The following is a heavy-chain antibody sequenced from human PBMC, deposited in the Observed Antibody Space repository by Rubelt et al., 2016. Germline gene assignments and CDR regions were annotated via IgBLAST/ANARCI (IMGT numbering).Heavy chain of an antibody. D-gene: IGHD6-19*01. Sequence: QLQLQESGPGPVKPSETLSLTCTVSGGSISSSSYYWGWIRQPLGKGLEWIGRFYYSGSTYYNPSLKSRVPISVETSKNQFSLKRSSLTAADTGVYYCALGCSRFDAWGQGTLVTVSS. CDR1: GGSISSSSYY. CDR2: FYYSGST. CDR3: ALGCSRFDA. V-gene: IGHV4-39*07. J-gene: IGHJ5*02.